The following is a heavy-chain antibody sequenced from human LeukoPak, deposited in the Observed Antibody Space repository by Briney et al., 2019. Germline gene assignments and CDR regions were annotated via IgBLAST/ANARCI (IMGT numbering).Heavy chain of an antibody. V-gene: IGHV3-23*01. CDR3: AKIRMAGSSTWYPNDY. CDR2: ISGSDGST. CDR1: GFSLSSYA. D-gene: IGHD6-13*01. Sequence: GGSLRLSCAASGFSLSSYAMSWVRQASGKGLEWVSGISGSDGSTYYADSVKGRFTLSRDNSKNTLYLQMNRLRAEDTAVYYCAKIRMAGSSTWYPNDYWGQGTLVTVSS. J-gene: IGHJ4*02.